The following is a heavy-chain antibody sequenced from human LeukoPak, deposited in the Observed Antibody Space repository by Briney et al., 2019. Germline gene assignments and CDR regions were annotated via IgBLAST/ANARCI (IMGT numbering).Heavy chain of an antibody. CDR2: ISAYNGNT. J-gene: IGHJ3*02. V-gene: IGHV1-18*01. Sequence: ASVKVSCKASGYTFTRYGISWVRQAPGQGLEWMGWISAYNGNTNYAQKLQGRVTMTTDTSTSTAYMELRSLRSDDTAVYYCARDYGDYGVDAFDIWGQGTMVTVSS. CDR3: ARDYGDYGVDAFDI. CDR1: GYTFTRYG. D-gene: IGHD4-17*01.